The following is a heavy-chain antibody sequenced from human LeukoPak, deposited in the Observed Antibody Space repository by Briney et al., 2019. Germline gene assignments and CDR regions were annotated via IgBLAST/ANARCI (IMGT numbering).Heavy chain of an antibody. Sequence: GGSLRLSCAASGLTFSTYEMNWVRQAPGKGLEWVSYISGSGRTIYYADSVKGRFTISRDNAKNSLYLQMNSLRTEDTAVYYCASSTAIGYWGQGTLVTVSS. CDR1: GLTFSTYE. CDR2: ISGSGRTI. J-gene: IGHJ4*02. CDR3: ASSTAIGY. V-gene: IGHV3-48*03.